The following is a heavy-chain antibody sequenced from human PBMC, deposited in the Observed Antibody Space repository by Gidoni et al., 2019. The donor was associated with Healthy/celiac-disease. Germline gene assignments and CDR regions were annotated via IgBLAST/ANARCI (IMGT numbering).Heavy chain of an antibody. D-gene: IGHD2-2*01. Sequence: EVQLLESGGGLVQPGGSLRLSCAASGFTFSSYAMSWVRLAPGKGLEGVSAISGSGGSTYYADSVKGRFTISRDNSKNTLYLQMNSLRAEDTAVYYCAKDPYPPAAMWGYFDYWGQGTLVTVSS. J-gene: IGHJ4*02. V-gene: IGHV3-23*01. CDR1: GFTFSSYA. CDR2: ISGSGGST. CDR3: AKDPYPPAAMWGYFDY.